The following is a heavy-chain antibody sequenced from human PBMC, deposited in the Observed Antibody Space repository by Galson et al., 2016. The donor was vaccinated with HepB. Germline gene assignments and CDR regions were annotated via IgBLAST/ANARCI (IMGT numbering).Heavy chain of an antibody. V-gene: IGHV3-53*01. CDR2: IYSRGDT. J-gene: IGHJ6*02. D-gene: IGHD3-3*01. CDR1: GFTVYGNC. Sequence: SLRLSCAASGFTVYGNCMSWVRQAPGKGLEWVSMIYSRGDTYYADSVKGRFTISRDFSKNTVSLQIDSLTAEDTALYYCARVVGFWNGYSYLFHGLDVWGQGTTVTVSS. CDR3: ARVVGFWNGYSYLFHGLDV.